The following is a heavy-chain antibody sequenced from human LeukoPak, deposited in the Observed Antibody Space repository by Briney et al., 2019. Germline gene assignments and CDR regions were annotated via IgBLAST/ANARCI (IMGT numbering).Heavy chain of an antibody. V-gene: IGHV3-23*01. CDR2: IPVSGDPT. CDR3: AKDQSGYWSHDAFDI. J-gene: IGHJ3*02. D-gene: IGHD3-3*01. Sequence: GGSLRLSCAASGLTFSRYAMTWVRQAPGKGLEWGSSIPVSGDPTYYADSVKGRFTISRDNSKNTLYLQMNSLRAEDTAVYYCAKDQSGYWSHDAFDIWGQGTMVTVSS. CDR1: GLTFSRYA.